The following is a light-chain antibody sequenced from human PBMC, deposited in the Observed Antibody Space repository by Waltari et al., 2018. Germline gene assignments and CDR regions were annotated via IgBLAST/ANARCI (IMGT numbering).Light chain of an antibody. CDR1: QSVSSY. J-gene: IGKJ5*01. Sequence: ENVLTQSPATLSLSPGERATLSGRASQSVSSYLAWYQQKPGQAPRLLIYDASNRAPGIPARFSGSGSGTDFTLTISSLEPEDFAVYYCQQRGSWPRVTFGQGTRLEIK. CDR3: QQRGSWPRVT. CDR2: DAS. V-gene: IGKV3-11*01.